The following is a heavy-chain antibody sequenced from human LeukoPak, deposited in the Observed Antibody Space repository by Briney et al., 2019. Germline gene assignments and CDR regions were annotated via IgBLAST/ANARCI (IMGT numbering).Heavy chain of an antibody. CDR3: AREGNGIAALGY. V-gene: IGHV3-66*01. D-gene: IGHD6-6*01. Sequence: PGGSLRLSCAASGFTFSSYSMNWVRQAPGKGLEWVSVIYSGGSTYYADSVKGRFTISRDNSKNTLSLQMNSLRAEDTAVYYCAREGNGIAALGYWGQGTLVTVSS. J-gene: IGHJ4*02. CDR1: GFTFSSYS. CDR2: IYSGGST.